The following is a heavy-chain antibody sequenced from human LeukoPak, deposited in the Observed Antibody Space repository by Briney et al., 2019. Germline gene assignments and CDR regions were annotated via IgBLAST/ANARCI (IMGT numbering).Heavy chain of an antibody. CDR3: AKDPPYYYGSGSYYDYFDY. D-gene: IGHD3-10*01. CDR1: GFTFSSYA. V-gene: IGHV3-23*01. CDR2: ISGSGGST. Sequence: GGSLRLSCAASGFTFSSYAMSWVRQAPGKGLEWVSAISGSGGSTYYADSVKGRFTISRDNSKNTLYLQMNSLRAEDTAVYYCAKDPPYYYGSGSYYDYFDYWGQGTLVTVSS. J-gene: IGHJ4*02.